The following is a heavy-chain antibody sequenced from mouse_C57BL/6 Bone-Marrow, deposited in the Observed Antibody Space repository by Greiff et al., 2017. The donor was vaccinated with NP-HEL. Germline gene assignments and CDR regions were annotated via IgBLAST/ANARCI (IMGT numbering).Heavy chain of an antibody. CDR3: TKGGFYGSSVDY. Sequence: VQLQQSGAELVRPGASVKLSCTASGFNIKDDYMHWVKQRPEQGLEWIGWIDPENGDTEYASKFQGKATITADTSSNTAYLQLSSLTSEDTAVDYCTKGGFYGSSVDYWGQGTTLTVSS. V-gene: IGHV14-4*01. J-gene: IGHJ2*01. CDR2: IDPENGDT. D-gene: IGHD1-1*01. CDR1: GFNIKDDY.